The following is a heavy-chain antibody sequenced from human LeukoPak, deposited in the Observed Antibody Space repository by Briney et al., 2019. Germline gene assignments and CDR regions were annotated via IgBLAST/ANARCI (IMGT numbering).Heavy chain of an antibody. Sequence: GASVKVSCKASGYTFTSYYMHWVRQAPGQGLEWMGIINPSGGSTSYAQKFQGRVTMTRDTSTCTVYMELSSLRSEDTAVYYCARDLEATYYYGSGSFDYWGQGTLVTVSS. CDR3: ARDLEATYYYGSGSFDY. V-gene: IGHV1-46*01. J-gene: IGHJ4*02. D-gene: IGHD3-10*01. CDR1: GYTFTSYY. CDR2: INPSGGST.